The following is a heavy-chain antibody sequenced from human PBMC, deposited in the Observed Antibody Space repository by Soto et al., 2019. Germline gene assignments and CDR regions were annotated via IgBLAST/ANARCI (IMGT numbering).Heavy chain of an antibody. Sequence: SETLSLTCTVSGGSTRNYFWSWIRQPPGKGLEWIGCIYYSGTTNYNSSLKSRVTISLDTSKNQFSLRLRSVTAADTAVYYCARYVNPYDTAVWFDPWGQETLVTVSS. CDR2: IYYSGTT. J-gene: IGHJ5*02. CDR3: ARYVNPYDTAVWFDP. D-gene: IGHD3-9*01. CDR1: GGSTRNYF. V-gene: IGHV4-59*01.